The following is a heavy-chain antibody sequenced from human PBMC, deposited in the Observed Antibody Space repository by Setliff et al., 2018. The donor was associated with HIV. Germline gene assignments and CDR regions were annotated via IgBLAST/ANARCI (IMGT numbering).Heavy chain of an antibody. J-gene: IGHJ4*02. CDR2: ISPDNGNR. D-gene: IGHD1-1*01. CDR3: ARQLSNSLDH. V-gene: IGHV1-2*02. CDR1: GYTFTDYF. Sequence: ASVKVSCKVSGYTFTDYFMHWVRQAPGQGLEWMGWISPDNGNRRILRRFRGRVTMTRDTSISTVYMELSGLTSDDTAVYFCARQLSNSLDHWGQGTPVTVSS.